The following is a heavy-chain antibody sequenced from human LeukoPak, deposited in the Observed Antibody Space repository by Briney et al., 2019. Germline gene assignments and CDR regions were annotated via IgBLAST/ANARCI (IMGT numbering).Heavy chain of an antibody. D-gene: IGHD3-22*01. CDR1: GGSFSGYY. CDR2: IYFSGST. J-gene: IGHJ5*02. CDR3: ARRKDHSGSTRWWFDP. V-gene: IGHV4-59*08. Sequence: SETLSLTCAVYGGSFSGYYWSWIRQPPGKGLEWIGYIYFSGSTNYSPSLKSRVTISVDTSKNHISLQMRSVTAADTAIYYCARRKDHSGSTRWWFDPWGQGTLVTVSS.